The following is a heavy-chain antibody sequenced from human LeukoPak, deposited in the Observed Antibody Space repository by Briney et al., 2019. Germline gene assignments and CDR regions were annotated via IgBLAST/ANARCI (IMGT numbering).Heavy chain of an antibody. D-gene: IGHD6-6*01. CDR2: ISAGGGST. CDR1: GFTFSSYA. V-gene: IGHV3-23*01. CDR3: AINPPPLSISPSGRT. J-gene: IGHJ5*02. Sequence: GGSLRLSCAASGFTFSSYAMSWVHQAPGKGLEWVSSISAGGGSTYYTDSVKGRFTISRDNSKNTLYLQMNSLRAEDTAVYYCAINPPPLSISPSGRTWGQGTLVTVSS.